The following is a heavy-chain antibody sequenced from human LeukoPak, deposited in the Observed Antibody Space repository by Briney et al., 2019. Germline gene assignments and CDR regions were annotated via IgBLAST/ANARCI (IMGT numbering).Heavy chain of an antibody. Sequence: GGSLRLSCGASGFTFSSYCMSWVRQAPGKGLEWVANINKDESEKYYVDSVKGRFTISRDDAKNSLYLQMNSLRAEDTAVYYCARCRTTVTAMPGYWGQGTLVTVSS. V-gene: IGHV3-7*03. CDR1: GFTFSSYC. CDR2: INKDESEK. J-gene: IGHJ4*02. CDR3: ARCRTTVTAMPGY. D-gene: IGHD4-17*01.